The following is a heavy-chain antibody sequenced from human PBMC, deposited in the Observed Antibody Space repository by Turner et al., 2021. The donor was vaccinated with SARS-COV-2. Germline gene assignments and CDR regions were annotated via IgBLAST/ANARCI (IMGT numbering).Heavy chain of an antibody. CDR2: IFYTGST. CDR1: GRSISSSSYY. CDR3: ARLKYYYDSSGTDDAFDI. V-gene: IGHV4-39*01. D-gene: IGHD3-22*01. J-gene: IGHJ3*02. Sequence: QLQLPESGPGLVKPSETLSLTCTVTGRSISSSSYYWGWIRQPPGKGLEWIGSIFYTGSTYYNPSLKSRVTISVDTSKNQFSLKLSSVTAAETAVYYCARLKYYYDSSGTDDAFDIWGQGTMVTVSS.